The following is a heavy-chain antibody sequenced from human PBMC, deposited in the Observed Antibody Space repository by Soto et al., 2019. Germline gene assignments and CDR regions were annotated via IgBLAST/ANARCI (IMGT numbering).Heavy chain of an antibody. CDR3: AQDRGWGVVSPSHDY. CDR2: IRGSGGET. D-gene: IGHD2-21*01. J-gene: IGHJ4*02. V-gene: IGHV3-23*01. CDR1: GFTFRTFV. Sequence: EVQLLESGGGLVQPGGSLRVSCAASGFTFRTFVMSWVRQAPGKGLAWVSAIRGSGGETFYADSVKGRFTISRDNSRNNLYLQMNSLRDEDTALYFCAQDRGWGVVSPSHDYWGRGTLVTVSS.